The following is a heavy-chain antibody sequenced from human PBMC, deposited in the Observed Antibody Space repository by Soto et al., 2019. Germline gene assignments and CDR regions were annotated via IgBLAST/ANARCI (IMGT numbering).Heavy chain of an antibody. J-gene: IGHJ4*02. Sequence: GASVKVSCKASGYTFTSYPMHWVRQAPGQGLEWMGWINAGNGDTKYSQKFQGRVTITRDTSANTAYMELSSLRSEDTAVFYCARDWNHYDSSGTGDYWGQGNLVTVSS. D-gene: IGHD3-22*01. CDR2: INAGNGDT. CDR1: GYTFTSYP. V-gene: IGHV1-3*01. CDR3: ARDWNHYDSSGTGDY.